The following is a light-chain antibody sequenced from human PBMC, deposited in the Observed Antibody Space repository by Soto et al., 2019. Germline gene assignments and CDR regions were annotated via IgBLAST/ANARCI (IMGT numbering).Light chain of an antibody. CDR2: DAS. J-gene: IGKJ1*01. CDR3: QQYGNSPPWT. V-gene: IGKV3-15*01. Sequence: IVMTQSPATLSVSPGERATLSCRASDSVHSNLAWYQQKPGQAPRLLIYDASSRATGIPARFSASGSGTDFTLTISRLEPEDFTVYYCQQYGNSPPWTFGQGTKVEIK. CDR1: DSVHSN.